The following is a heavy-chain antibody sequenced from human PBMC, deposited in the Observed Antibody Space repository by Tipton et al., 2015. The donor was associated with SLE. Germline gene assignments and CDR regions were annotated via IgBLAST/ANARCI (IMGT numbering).Heavy chain of an antibody. CDR2: VWYDESQK. CDR1: GFTFNNYG. J-gene: IGHJ4*02. CDR3: AKDSRSSSWYYFDY. V-gene: IGHV3-33*06. Sequence: SLRLSCVASGFTFNNYGMHWVRQAPGKGLEWVAGVWYDESQKHYGDSVKGRFTISRDNSKNTLYLQMNSLRAEDTAVYYCAKDSRSSSWYYFDYWGQGTLVTVSS. D-gene: IGHD6-13*01.